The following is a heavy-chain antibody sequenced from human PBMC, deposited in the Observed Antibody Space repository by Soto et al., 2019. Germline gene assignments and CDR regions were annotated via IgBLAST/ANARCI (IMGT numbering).Heavy chain of an antibody. D-gene: IGHD2-2*01. J-gene: IGHJ4*02. Sequence: QVQLQQWGAGLLKPSETLSLTCAVYGGSFSGYYWSWIRQPPGKGLEWIGEINHSGSTNYNPSLTSRDTISVDTSKKQFALNLSSVIAADTAVYYCASEGHCSSTGCPGDYWGQGTVVTVSP. CDR2: INHSGST. CDR1: GGSFSGYY. CDR3: ASEGHCSSTGCPGDY. V-gene: IGHV4-34*01.